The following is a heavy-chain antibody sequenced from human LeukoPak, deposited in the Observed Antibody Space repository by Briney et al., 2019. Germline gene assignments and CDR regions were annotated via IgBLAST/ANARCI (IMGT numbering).Heavy chain of an antibody. Sequence: PGGSLRLSCVASGFAFSSLSMSWVRQAPGKGLEWVSAISGSGGSTYYADSVKGRFTISRDNSKNTLYLQMNSLRAEDTAVYYCAKGVTMIVVVFDYWGQGTLVTVSS. D-gene: IGHD3-22*01. V-gene: IGHV3-23*01. CDR3: AKGVTMIVVVFDY. CDR1: GFAFSSLS. J-gene: IGHJ4*02. CDR2: ISGSGGST.